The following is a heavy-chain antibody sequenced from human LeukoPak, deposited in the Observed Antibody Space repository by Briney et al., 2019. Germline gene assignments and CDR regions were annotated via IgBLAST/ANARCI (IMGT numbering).Heavy chain of an antibody. J-gene: IGHJ4*02. CDR1: GFTFSSYA. CDR3: TRVYGDYGYDY. D-gene: IGHD4-17*01. Sequence: GGSLRLSCAASGFTFSSYAMSWVRQAPGKGLEWVGRIRSKANSYATAYAASVKGRFTISRDDSKNTAYLQMNSLKTEDTAVYYCTRVYGDYGYDYWGQGTLVTVSS. CDR2: IRSKANSYAT. V-gene: IGHV3-73*01.